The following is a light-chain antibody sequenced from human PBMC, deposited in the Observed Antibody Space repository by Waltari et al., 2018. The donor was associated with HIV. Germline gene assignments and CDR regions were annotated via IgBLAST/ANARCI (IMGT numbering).Light chain of an antibody. J-gene: IGLJ1*01. CDR3: CSYAGSYGYV. CDR2: DVS. V-gene: IGLV2-11*01. CDR1: SSDVGGYNY. Sequence: QSALTQPRSVSGSPGQSVTISCTGTSSDVGGYNYVSWYQQHPGKAPKLMICDVSKRPSGVPDRFSCSKSGNTASLTISGLQAEDEADYYCCSYAGSYGYVFGTGTKVTVL.